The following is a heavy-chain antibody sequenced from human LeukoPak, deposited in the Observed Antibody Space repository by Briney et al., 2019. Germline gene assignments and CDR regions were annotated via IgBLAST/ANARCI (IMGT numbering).Heavy chain of an antibody. CDR1: GFTFSNYW. CDR3: AKGSQWLITFFDY. CDR2: IKEDGSEK. Sequence: PGGSLRLSCAASGFTFSNYWMSWVRQASGKGLEWVANIKEDGSEKYYVDSVKGRFTISRDNAKNTLYLQMNSLRAEDTAVYYCAKGSQWLITFFDYWGQGTLVTVSS. J-gene: IGHJ4*02. V-gene: IGHV3-7*03. D-gene: IGHD6-19*01.